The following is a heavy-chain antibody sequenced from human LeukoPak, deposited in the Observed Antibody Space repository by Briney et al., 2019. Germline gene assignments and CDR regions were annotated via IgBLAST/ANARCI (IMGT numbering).Heavy chain of an antibody. J-gene: IGHJ6*04. CDR3: ARRGYSSGWSHYYGMDV. Sequence: PGGSLRRSCAASGFTLSSYWMHWVRQAPGKGLVWGSRVNSDGSSTSYADSVKGRFTISRDNAKNTLYLQMNSLRAEDTAVYYCARRGYSSGWSHYYGMDVWGKGTTVTVSS. D-gene: IGHD6-19*01. CDR1: GFTLSSYW. V-gene: IGHV3-74*01. CDR2: VNSDGSST.